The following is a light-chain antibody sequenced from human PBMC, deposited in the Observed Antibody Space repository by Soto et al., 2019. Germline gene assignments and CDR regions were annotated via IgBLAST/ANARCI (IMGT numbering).Light chain of an antibody. CDR1: SSSGGKNF. CDR2: EDN. CDR3: ASWDSSLRAVV. Sequence: QSILTRPPSVSAAPGQKVTISCSGSSSSGGKNFVSWYQQVARTAPKLLIYEDNKRPSGIPDRFSGSKSGTSATLGITGLQTGDEAEYYCASWDSSLRAVVFGGGTKLTVL. J-gene: IGLJ2*01. V-gene: IGLV1-51*01.